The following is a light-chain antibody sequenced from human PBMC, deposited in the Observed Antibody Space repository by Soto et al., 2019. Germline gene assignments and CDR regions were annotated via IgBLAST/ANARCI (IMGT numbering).Light chain of an antibody. CDR1: QNVLYSVHNRNY. CDR3: QQYYSSPLT. Sequence: DIVMTQSPDSLAVSLGERATINCKSSQNVLYSVHNRNYLAWFQQKPGQPPKMLFYWASTRESGVPDRFSGSGSGTDFTLTISSLQAEDVAVYYCQQYYSSPLTFGGGTKVEIK. J-gene: IGKJ4*01. CDR2: WAS. V-gene: IGKV4-1*01.